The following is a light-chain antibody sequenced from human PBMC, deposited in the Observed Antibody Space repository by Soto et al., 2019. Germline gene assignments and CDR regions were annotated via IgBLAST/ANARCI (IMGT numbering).Light chain of an antibody. CDR3: AAWDDSLNGCV. Sequence: QSALTQPPSASGTPGQRVTISCSGSSSNIGTYSVSWYQHFPGTAPRLLIYSDNQRPSGVPDRFSASKSGASASLAISGLQSEDEADFYCAAWDDSLNGCVFGTGTQLTVL. CDR2: SDN. CDR1: SSNIGTYS. J-gene: IGLJ1*01. V-gene: IGLV1-44*01.